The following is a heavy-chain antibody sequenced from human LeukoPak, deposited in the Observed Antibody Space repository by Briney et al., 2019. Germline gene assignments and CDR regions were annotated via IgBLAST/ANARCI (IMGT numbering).Heavy chain of an antibody. Sequence: GGSLRLPCAASGFGFGQYEMNWVRQAPGKGLEWIAYISVRAATIYYRDSAEGRFTISRDDAKNSLYLQMNGLRVEDTAIYYCAKDFPHWYEVPHGMDVWGQGTTVTV. V-gene: IGHV3-48*03. CDR1: GFGFGQYE. CDR2: ISVRAATI. CDR3: AKDFPHWYEVPHGMDV. D-gene: IGHD1-14*01. J-gene: IGHJ6*02.